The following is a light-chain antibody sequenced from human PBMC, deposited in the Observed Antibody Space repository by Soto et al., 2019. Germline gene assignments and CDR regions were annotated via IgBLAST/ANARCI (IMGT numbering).Light chain of an antibody. CDR3: SSYTGGNTHV. CDR2: DVS. J-gene: IGLJ1*01. CDR1: SSDIGGYNY. V-gene: IGLV2-14*01. Sequence: QSALTQPASVSGSPGQSITISCTGSSSDIGGYNYVSWYQQHPGKAPKLMIYDVSNRPSGVSNRFSGSKSGNTASLTISGLQAEDEADYYWSSYTGGNTHVFGSGTKVTVL.